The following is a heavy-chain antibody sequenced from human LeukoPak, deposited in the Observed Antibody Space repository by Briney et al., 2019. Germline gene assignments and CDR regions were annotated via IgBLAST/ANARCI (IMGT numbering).Heavy chain of an antibody. CDR3: ASSHDSSGND. CDR2: IKYDGSHK. V-gene: IGHV3-7*01. Sequence: GGSLRLSCVASGFSFSSYWMAWVRQAPGKGLEWVANIKYDGSHKYYVDSVKGRFTISRDNAKNSVYLQMSSLRVDDTAVYFCASSHDSSGNDWGQGTMVTVSS. CDR1: GFSFSSYW. J-gene: IGHJ4*02. D-gene: IGHD3-22*01.